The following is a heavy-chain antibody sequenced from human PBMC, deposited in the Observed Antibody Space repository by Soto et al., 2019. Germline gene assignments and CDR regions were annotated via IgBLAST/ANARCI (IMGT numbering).Heavy chain of an antibody. Sequence: PGGSLRLYCAASGFTFSSYAMSWVRQAPGKGLKWVSAISGSGGSTYYADSVKGRFTISRDNSKNTLYLQMNSLRAEDTAVYYCAKGNQLLYGYYCYGMDVWGQGTTVTVSS. J-gene: IGHJ6*02. V-gene: IGHV3-23*01. CDR2: ISGSGGST. D-gene: IGHD2-2*02. CDR1: GFTFSSYA. CDR3: AKGNQLLYGYYCYGMDV.